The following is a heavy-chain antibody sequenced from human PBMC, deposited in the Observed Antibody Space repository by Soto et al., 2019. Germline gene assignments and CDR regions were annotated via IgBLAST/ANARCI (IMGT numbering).Heavy chain of an antibody. V-gene: IGHV4-59*06. CDR2: IYYSGST. CDR1: GGSISSYY. Sequence: TSETLSLTCTVSGGSISSYYWSWIRQPPGKGLEWIGYIYYSGSTYYNPSLKSRVTISVDTSKNQFSLKLSSVTAADTAVYYCAGGYYYFYYFDYWGQGTLVTVSS. CDR3: AGGYYYFYYFDY. J-gene: IGHJ4*02. D-gene: IGHD3-22*01.